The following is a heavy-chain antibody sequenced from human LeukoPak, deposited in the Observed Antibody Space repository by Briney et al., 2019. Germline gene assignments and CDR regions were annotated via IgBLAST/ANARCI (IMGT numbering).Heavy chain of an antibody. CDR3: ARDLEGIVATSGLYYYYMDV. J-gene: IGHJ6*03. Sequence: SVKVSCKASGGTFSSYAISWVRQAPGQGLEWMGGIIPIFGTANYAQKFQGRVTITADKSTSTVYMELSSLRSEDTAVYYCARDLEGIVATSGLYYYYMDVWGKGTTVTVSS. CDR1: GGTFSSYA. D-gene: IGHD5-12*01. V-gene: IGHV1-69*06. CDR2: IIPIFGTA.